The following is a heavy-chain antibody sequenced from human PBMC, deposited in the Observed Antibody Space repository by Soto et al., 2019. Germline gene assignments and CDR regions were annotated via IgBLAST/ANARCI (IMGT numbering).Heavy chain of an antibody. Sequence: SLRLSCVVSGFNFDDHAVHWVRQALGKGLEWVSGISWNSGSVGYADSVKCRFAISRDNAKNSLYLQMNSLSVEDTVLYYCARDTEYSSSSAFDYWGQGTLVTVSS. J-gene: IGHJ4*02. D-gene: IGHD6-6*01. CDR3: ARDTEYSSSSAFDY. V-gene: IGHV3-9*01. CDR1: GFNFDDHA. CDR2: ISWNSGSV.